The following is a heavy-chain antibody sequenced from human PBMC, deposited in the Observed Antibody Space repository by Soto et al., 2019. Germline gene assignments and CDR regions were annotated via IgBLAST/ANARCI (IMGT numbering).Heavy chain of an antibody. V-gene: IGHV3-23*01. D-gene: IGHD3-9*01. CDR3: AKDGEYYDILTGYFDY. CDR1: GFSFSTYD. J-gene: IGHJ4*02. Sequence: WGSLRLSCAASGFSFSTYDMNWVRQAPGKGLEWVSAISGSGGSTYYADSVKGRFTISRDNSKNTLYLQMNSLRAEDTAVYYCAKDGEYYDILTGYFDYWGQGTLVTVSS. CDR2: ISGSGGST.